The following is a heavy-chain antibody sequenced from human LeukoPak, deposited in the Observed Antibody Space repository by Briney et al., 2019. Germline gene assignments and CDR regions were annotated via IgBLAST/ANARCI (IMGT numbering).Heavy chain of an antibody. CDR2: IYYSGST. J-gene: IGHJ4*02. CDR3: ARKRDGYNFDY. Sequence: PETPCLTCTVSGGSISSYYWSWIWQPPGKGLEWIGYIYYSGSTNYNPSLTRRVTISVDTSMNQFSLKLSSVTAADTAVYYCARKRDGYNFDYWGEGTLVTVSS. V-gene: IGHV4-59*01. D-gene: IGHD5-24*01. CDR1: GGSISSYY.